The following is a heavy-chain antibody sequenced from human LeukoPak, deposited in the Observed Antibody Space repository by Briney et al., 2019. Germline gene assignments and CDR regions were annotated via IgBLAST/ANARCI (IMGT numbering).Heavy chain of an antibody. CDR3: ARALGRSALDY. D-gene: IGHD1-26*01. V-gene: IGHV4-59*01. CDR1: GGSISSYY. J-gene: IGHJ4*02. CDR2: IYYSGST. Sequence: PSETLSPTCTVSGGSISSYYWSWIRQPAGKGLEWIGYIYYSGSTNYNPSLKSRVTISVDTSKNQFSLKLSSVTAADTAVYYCARALGRSALDYWGQGTLVTVSS.